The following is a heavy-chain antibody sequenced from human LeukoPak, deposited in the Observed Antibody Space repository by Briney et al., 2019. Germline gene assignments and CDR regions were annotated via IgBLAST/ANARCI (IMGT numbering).Heavy chain of an antibody. J-gene: IGHJ4*02. V-gene: IGHV3-74*01. Sequence: GGSLRLSCAASGFTFSSYWMHWARQGPGKGLVWVSRINSDGSITNYADSVKGRFTISRDNAKNTLYLQMNSLGAEDTAVYYCATTPYDYGSGSFYSYWGQGALVTVSS. CDR3: ATTPYDYGSGSFYSY. CDR2: INSDGSIT. CDR1: GFTFSSYW. D-gene: IGHD3-10*01.